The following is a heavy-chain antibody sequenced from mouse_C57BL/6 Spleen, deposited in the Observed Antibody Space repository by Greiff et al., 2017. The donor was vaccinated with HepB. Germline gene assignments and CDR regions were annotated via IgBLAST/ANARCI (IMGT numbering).Heavy chain of an antibody. V-gene: IGHV1-61*01. J-gene: IGHJ2*01. CDR1: GYTFTSYW. Sequence: VQLQQPGAELVRPGSSVKLSCKASGYTFTSYWLDWVKQRPGQGLEWIGNIYPSDSETHYNQKFKDKATLTVDKSSSTAYMQLSSLTSEDSAVYYCARATPYYFDYWGQGTTLTVSS. D-gene: IGHD1-2*01. CDR3: ARATPYYFDY. CDR2: IYPSDSET.